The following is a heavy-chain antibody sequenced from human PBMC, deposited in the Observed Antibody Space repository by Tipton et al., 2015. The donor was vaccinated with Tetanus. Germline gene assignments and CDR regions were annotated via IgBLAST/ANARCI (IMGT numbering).Heavy chain of an antibody. D-gene: IGHD3-10*01. CDR3: AREALIYYGSGSYSPSFDY. Sequence: TLSLTCAASGFTFSDYYMSWIRQAPGKGLEWVSYISSSGSTIYYADSVKGRFTISRDNAKNSLYLQMNSLRAEDTAVYYCAREALIYYGSGSYSPSFDYWGQGTLVTVSS. CDR1: GFTFSDYY. V-gene: IGHV3-11*01. J-gene: IGHJ4*02. CDR2: ISSSGSTI.